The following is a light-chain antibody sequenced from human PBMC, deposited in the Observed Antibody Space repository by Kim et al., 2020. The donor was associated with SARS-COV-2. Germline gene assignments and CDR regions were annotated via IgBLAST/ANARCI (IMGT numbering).Light chain of an antibody. V-gene: IGLV1-40*01. CDR2: GNS. CDR1: SSNIGAGYD. CDR3: QSYDSSLSGYWV. J-gene: IGLJ3*02. Sequence: VTTSCTGSSSNIGAGYDVQWYQQLPGTAPNLLIYGNSNRPSGVPDRFSGSKSGTSASLAITGLQAEDEADYDCQSYDSSLSGYWVFGGGTQLTVL.